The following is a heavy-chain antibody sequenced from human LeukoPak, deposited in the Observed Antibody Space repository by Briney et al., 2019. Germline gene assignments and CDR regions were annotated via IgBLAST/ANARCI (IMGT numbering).Heavy chain of an antibody. D-gene: IGHD3-16*01. J-gene: IGHJ6*02. Sequence: GRSLRLSCAASGFTFSTYPMHWVRQAPGKGLEWVALISYDGSKTYYADSVKGRFTISRDNSKNSMYLQMNSLRAEDTAVYYCARDGADYYGMDVWGQGTTVTVSS. V-gene: IGHV3-30-3*01. CDR1: GFTFSTYP. CDR2: ISYDGSKT. CDR3: ARDGADYYGMDV.